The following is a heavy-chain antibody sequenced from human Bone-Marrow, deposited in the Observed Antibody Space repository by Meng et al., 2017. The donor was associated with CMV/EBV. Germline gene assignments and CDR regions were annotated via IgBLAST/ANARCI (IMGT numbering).Heavy chain of an antibody. CDR2: IYSGGST. D-gene: IGHD3-16*01. V-gene: IGHV3-53*01. CDR1: GFTVSSNY. CDR3: ARFEGGWFDP. Sequence: GESLKISCAASGFTVSSNYMSWVRQAPGKGLEWVSVIYSGGSTYYADSVKGRFTISRDNSKNTLYLQMTSLRAEDTAVYYCARFEGGWFDPWGQGTLVTVSS. J-gene: IGHJ5*02.